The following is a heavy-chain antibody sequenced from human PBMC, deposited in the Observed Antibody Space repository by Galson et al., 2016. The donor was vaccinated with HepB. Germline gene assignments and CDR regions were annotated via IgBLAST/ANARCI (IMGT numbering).Heavy chain of an antibody. D-gene: IGHD6-19*01. V-gene: IGHV3-66*02. CDR2: IYSGGST. CDR1: GFTVSTDY. J-gene: IGHJ5*01. CDR3: TRDGWTGNWFGY. Sequence: SLRLSCAGSGFTVSTDYMSWVRQAPGEGLEWVSIIYSGGSTYYADSVKGRFSISRDNSKNTLYLQMDSLRVEDTAVYYCTRDGWTGNWFGYWDQGTLVTVSS.